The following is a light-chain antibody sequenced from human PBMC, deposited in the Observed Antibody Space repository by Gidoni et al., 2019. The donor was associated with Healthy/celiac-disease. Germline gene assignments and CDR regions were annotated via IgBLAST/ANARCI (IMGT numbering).Light chain of an antibody. CDR3: QQYGSSPQVT. V-gene: IGKV3-20*01. Sequence: EIVLTQSPGTLSLSPGERATLSCRASQSVSSSYLAWYQQKPGQAPRLLIYGASSRATGIPDRLSGSGSGTDFTLTISRMEPEDVAVDYCQQYGSSPQVTFXGXTKVEIK. J-gene: IGKJ4*01. CDR2: GAS. CDR1: QSVSSSY.